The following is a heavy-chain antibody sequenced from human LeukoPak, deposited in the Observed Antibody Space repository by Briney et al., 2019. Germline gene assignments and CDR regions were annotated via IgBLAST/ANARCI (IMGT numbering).Heavy chain of an antibody. CDR1: GYTFTGYY. D-gene: IGHD2-2*01. J-gene: IGHJ5*02. V-gene: IGHV1-2*02. CDR2: INPNSGGT. Sequence: ASVRVSCKASGYTFTGYYMHWVRQAPGQGLEWMGWINPNSGGTNYAQKFQGRVTMTRDTSISTAYMELSRLRSDDTAVYYCARGTRYCSSTSCYAGRYWFDPWGQGTLVTVSS. CDR3: ARGTRYCSSTSCYAGRYWFDP.